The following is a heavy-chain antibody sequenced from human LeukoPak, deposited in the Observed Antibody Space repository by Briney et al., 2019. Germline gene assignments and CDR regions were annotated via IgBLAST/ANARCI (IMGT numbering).Heavy chain of an antibody. J-gene: IGHJ4*02. CDR2: IYPGDSVI. V-gene: IGHV5-51*03. D-gene: IGHD3-16*01. CDR3: ARNSWGSSSTSDY. CDR1: GYSFTSYW. Sequence: GESLKISCKGSGYSFTSYWIGWVRQMPGKGLEWMGIIYPGDSVIRYSPSFQGQVTISADKSISTAYLQWSSLKASDTAMYYGARNSWGSSSTSDYWGQGTLVTVSS.